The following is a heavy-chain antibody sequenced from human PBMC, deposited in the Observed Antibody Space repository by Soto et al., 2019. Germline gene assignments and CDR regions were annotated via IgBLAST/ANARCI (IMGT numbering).Heavy chain of an antibody. D-gene: IGHD2-15*01. CDR2: IYHSGTT. CDR3: ARHKDCSGGSCNAVGYYYGLDV. Sequence: SETLSLTCTVSGGSFSSSSHHWGRIRQPPGKGLEWIGSIYHSGTTYYNPPLKSRVTISVDTSKNQFSLRLSSVTAADTAVYYCARHKDCSGGSCNAVGYYYGLDVWGQGTTVTVSS. CDR1: GGSFSSSSHH. V-gene: IGHV4-39*01. J-gene: IGHJ6*02.